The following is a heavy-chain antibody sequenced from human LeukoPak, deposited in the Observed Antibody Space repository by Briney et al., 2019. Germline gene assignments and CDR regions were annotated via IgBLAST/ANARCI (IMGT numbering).Heavy chain of an antibody. D-gene: IGHD6-19*01. J-gene: IGHJ3*02. CDR1: GDSVSSNSAA. V-gene: IGHV6-1*01. Sequence: PSQTLSLTCAISGDSVSSNSAAWNWIRQSPSRGLEWLGRTYYRSKWYNDYAVSVKSRITINPDTSKNQFSLQLNSVTPEDTAVYYCARDWGRSSGWYRGAFDIWGQGTMATVSS. CDR3: ARDWGRSSGWYRGAFDI. CDR2: TYYRSKWYN.